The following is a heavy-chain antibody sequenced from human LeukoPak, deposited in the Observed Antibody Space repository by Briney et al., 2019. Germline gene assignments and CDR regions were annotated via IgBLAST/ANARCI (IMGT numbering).Heavy chain of an antibody. V-gene: IGHV1-2*02. J-gene: IGHJ4*02. CDR3: ARASVENTLRIDDY. D-gene: IGHD2-15*01. Sequence: ASVKVSCKASGYTFTYYYMHWVRQAPGQGLEWMGWINPYSGDTNYAQKFQGRVTMTGDTSITTAYMDLSRLKSDDTAVYYCARASVENTLRIDDYWGQGTLVTVSS. CDR1: GYTFTYYY. CDR2: INPYSGDT.